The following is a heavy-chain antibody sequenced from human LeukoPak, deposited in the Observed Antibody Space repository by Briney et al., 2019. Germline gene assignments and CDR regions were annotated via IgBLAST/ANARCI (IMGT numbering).Heavy chain of an antibody. D-gene: IGHD3-3*01. Sequence: PGGSLRLSCAASGFTFSSYSMNWVRQAPGKGLEWVSYFNGRSSTTYYAGSVKGRFTISRDNAKNSLYLQMNSLRAEDTAVYYCAREKGITIFGVVIYWYFDLWGRGTLVTVSS. CDR1: GFTFSSYS. CDR3: AREKGITIFGVVIYWYFDL. J-gene: IGHJ2*01. CDR2: FNGRSSTT. V-gene: IGHV3-48*04.